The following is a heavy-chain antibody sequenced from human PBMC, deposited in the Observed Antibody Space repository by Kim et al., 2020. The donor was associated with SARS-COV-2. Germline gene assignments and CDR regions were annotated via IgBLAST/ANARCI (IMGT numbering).Heavy chain of an antibody. V-gene: IGHV3-9*01. CDR1: GFTFDDYA. CDR3: ANGKHVVGTIVGLVGFDH. CDR2: ISWNSGSI. Sequence: GGSLRLSCAASGFTFDDYAMHWVRQAPGKGLEWVSGISWNSGSIGYADSVKGRFTISRDNAKNSLYLQMNSLRAEDTALYYCANGKHVVGTIVGLVGFDHWGQGTLVTVSS. J-gene: IGHJ4*02. D-gene: IGHD5-12*01.